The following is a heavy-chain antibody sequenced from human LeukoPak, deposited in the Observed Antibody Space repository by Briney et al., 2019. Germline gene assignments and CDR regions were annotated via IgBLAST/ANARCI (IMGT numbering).Heavy chain of an antibody. J-gene: IGHJ3*02. CDR2: IYYSGST. Sequence: SETLSLTCTVSGGSISSSSYYWGWIRQPPGKGLEWIGSIYYSGSTYYNPSLKSRVTISVDTSENQFSLKLSSVTAADTAVYYCARQGVGGSGLIMVAFDIWGQGTMVTVSS. D-gene: IGHD3-10*01. V-gene: IGHV4-39*01. CDR1: GGSISSSSYY. CDR3: ARQGVGGSGLIMVAFDI.